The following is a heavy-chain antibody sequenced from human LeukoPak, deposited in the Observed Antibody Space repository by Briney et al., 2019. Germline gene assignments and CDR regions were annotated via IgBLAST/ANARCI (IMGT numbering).Heavy chain of an antibody. V-gene: IGHV4-61*02. D-gene: IGHD3-22*01. Sequence: SETLSLTCTVSGGSISSGSYYWSWIRQPAGKGLEWIGRIYTSGSTNYIPSLKSRVTISVDTSKNQFSLKLSSVTAADTAVYYYARDGPYDSSGYIRNYWSQGTLVTVSS. J-gene: IGHJ4*02. CDR1: GGSISSGSYY. CDR3: ARDGPYDSSGYIRNY. CDR2: IYTSGST.